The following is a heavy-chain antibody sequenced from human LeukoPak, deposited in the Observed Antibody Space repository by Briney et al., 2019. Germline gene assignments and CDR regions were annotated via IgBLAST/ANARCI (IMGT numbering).Heavy chain of an antibody. CDR2: SYSNGNT. V-gene: IGHV3-53*01. J-gene: IGHJ4*02. Sequence: GGSLRLSCAASGVTVNNNIYMRWVRQAPGKGLEGVPVSYSNGNTYYADSVKGRFTISRDNSKNTLYLQMNSLRAEDTAVYYCARAYRDGNKLFDYWGQGTLVTVSS. CDR3: ARAYRDGNKLFDY. D-gene: IGHD5-24*01. CDR1: GVTVNNNIY.